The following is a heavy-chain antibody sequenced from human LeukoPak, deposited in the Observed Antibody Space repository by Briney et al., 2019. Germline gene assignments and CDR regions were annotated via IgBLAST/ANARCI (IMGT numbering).Heavy chain of an antibody. D-gene: IGHD4-11*01. CDR3: ARHDYSTSWFDP. Sequence: PSETLSLTCTVSGGSISSSSSYWGWIRQPPGKGLEWIGSIYYSGSTYYNPSLKSRVTISVDTYKNQFSLKLSSVTAADTSVYYCARHDYSTSWFDPWGQGTLVTVSS. CDR2: IYYSGST. CDR1: GGSISSSSSY. V-gene: IGHV4-39*01. J-gene: IGHJ5*02.